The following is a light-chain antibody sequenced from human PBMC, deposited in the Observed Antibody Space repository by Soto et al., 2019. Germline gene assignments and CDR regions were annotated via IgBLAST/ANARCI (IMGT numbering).Light chain of an antibody. Sequence: EVVLTQSPATLSLSPGERATLSCRASQTVFNYLAWYKQKPGQAPRLLIYDTFNKATGVPARFSGSGSGTDFTLTISSLEPEDFAVYYCQQRSKWPWTLGQGTKVDIK. CDR3: QQRSKWPWT. J-gene: IGKJ1*01. CDR1: QTVFNY. CDR2: DTF. V-gene: IGKV3-11*01.